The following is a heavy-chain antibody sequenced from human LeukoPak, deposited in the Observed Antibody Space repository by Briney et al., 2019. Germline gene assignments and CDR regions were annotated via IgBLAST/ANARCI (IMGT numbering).Heavy chain of an antibody. CDR3: ARGAHYYDSSGYYYGYAFDI. J-gene: IGHJ3*02. CDR1: GGSISRYY. D-gene: IGHD3-22*01. Sequence: PSETLSLTCTVSGGSISRYYGSWIRQSPGKGLEWIGHVYYTGSTNYNPSLKSRVTISVDTSKNQFSLKLSSVTAADTAVYYCARGAHYYDSSGYYYGYAFDIWGQGTMVTVSS. CDR2: VYYTGST. V-gene: IGHV4-59*12.